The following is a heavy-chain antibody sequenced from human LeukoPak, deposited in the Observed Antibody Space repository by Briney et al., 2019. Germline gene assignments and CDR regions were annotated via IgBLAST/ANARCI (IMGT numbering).Heavy chain of an antibody. CDR1: GGSFSGYY. Sequence: KTSETLSLTCVVYGGSFSGYYWSWIRQPPGKGLEWIGYVYYSGSTNYNPSLKSRVTISVDTSKNQFSLKLSSVTAADTAVYYCARRDWERSRYFDWLPLGAFDIWGQGTMVTVSS. CDR3: ARRDWERSRYFDWLPLGAFDI. J-gene: IGHJ3*02. D-gene: IGHD3-9*01. V-gene: IGHV4-59*01. CDR2: VYYSGST.